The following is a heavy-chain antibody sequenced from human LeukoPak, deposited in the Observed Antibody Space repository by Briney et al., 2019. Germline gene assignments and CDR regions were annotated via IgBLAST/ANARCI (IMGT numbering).Heavy chain of an antibody. CDR3: AKVVPLRLGELSLLFDY. J-gene: IGHJ4*02. Sequence: AGGSLRLSCTVSGFTVSSNSMSWVRQAPGKGLEWVSAISGSGGSTYYADSVKGRFTISRDNSKNTLYLQMNSLRAEDTAVYYCAKVVPLRLGELSLLFDYWGQGTPVTVSS. V-gene: IGHV3-23*01. CDR1: GFTVSSNS. CDR2: ISGSGGST. D-gene: IGHD3-16*02.